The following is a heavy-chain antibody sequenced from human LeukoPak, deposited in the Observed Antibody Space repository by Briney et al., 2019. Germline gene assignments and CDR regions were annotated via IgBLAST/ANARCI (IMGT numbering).Heavy chain of an antibody. V-gene: IGHV4-59*01. CDR1: GGSIGSDS. CDR3: ARGYSGYDRYDY. CDR2: IYYSGST. D-gene: IGHD5-12*01. Sequence: SETLSLTCTVSGGSIGSDSWSWIRRAPGKGLEWIGYIYYSGSTNYNPSLKSRVTISVDTSKNQFSPKLSSVTAADTAVYYCARGYSGYDRYDYWGQGTLVTVSS. J-gene: IGHJ4*02.